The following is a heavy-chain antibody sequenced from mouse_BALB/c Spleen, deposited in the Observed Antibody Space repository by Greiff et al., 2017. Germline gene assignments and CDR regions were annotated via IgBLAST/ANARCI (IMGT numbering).Heavy chain of an antibody. CDR3: ARDRAYYRGYWYFDF. V-gene: IGHV5-4*02. Sequence: EVKLMESGGGLVKPGGSLKLSCAASGFTFSDYYMYWVRQTPEKRLEWVATISDGGSYTYYPDSVKGRFTISRDNAKNNLYLQMSSLKSEDTAMYYCARDRAYYRGYWYFDFWGAGTTVTVSS. J-gene: IGHJ1*01. D-gene: IGHD2-10*01. CDR2: ISDGGSYT. CDR1: GFTFSDYY.